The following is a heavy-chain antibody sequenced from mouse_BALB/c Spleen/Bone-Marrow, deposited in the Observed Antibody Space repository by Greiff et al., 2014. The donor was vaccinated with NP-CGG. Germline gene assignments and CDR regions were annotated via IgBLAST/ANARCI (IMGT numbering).Heavy chain of an antibody. D-gene: IGHD2-4*01. CDR2: INPYNDGT. J-gene: IGHJ2*01. CDR3: ARGNYYDYDYFDY. CDR1: GYTFTSYV. Sequence: VQLQQSGPELVKPGASVKMSCKASGYTFTSYVMHWVKQKPGQGLEGIGYINPYNDGTTYNEKFKGKATLTSDKSSSTAYMELSSLTSEDSAVYYCARGNYYDYDYFDYWGQGTTLTVSS. V-gene: IGHV1-14*01.